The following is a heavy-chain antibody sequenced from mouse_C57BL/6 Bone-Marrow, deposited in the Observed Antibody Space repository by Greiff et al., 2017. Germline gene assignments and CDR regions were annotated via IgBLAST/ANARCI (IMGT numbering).Heavy chain of an antibody. D-gene: IGHD2-12*01. CDR1: GYTFTSYW. V-gene: IGHV1-64*01. CDR3: ARGPAYYSCDD. Sequence: VQLQQPGAELVKPGASVKLSCKASGYTFTSYWMHWVKQRPGQGLEWIGMIHPNSGGPNYNETFKSKATLTVAKSSSTAYMQLSSLTTEDSAVYYCARGPAYYSCDDWGKGTTLTVSS. J-gene: IGHJ2*01. CDR2: IHPNSGGP.